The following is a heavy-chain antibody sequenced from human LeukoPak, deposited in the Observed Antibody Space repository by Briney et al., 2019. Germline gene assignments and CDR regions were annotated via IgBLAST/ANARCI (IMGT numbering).Heavy chain of an antibody. CDR3: AKKVSGFQYYFDY. CDR2: ISYDGSNK. J-gene: IGHJ4*02. CDR1: GFTFSSYA. Sequence: PGRSLRLSCAASGFTFSSYAMHWVRQAPGKGLEWVAVISYDGSNKYYADSVKGRFTISRDNSKNTLYLQMNSLRAEDTAVYYCAKKVSGFQYYFDYWGQGTLVTVSS. V-gene: IGHV3-30-3*02. D-gene: IGHD3-22*01.